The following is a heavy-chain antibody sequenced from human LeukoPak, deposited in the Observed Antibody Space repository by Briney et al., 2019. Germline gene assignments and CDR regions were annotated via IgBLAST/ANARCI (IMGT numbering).Heavy chain of an antibody. J-gene: IGHJ4*02. CDR1: GYTFTGYY. CDR3: ARGPRYCSGGTCYSGTVRG. Sequence: ASVKVSCKASGYTFTGYYMHWMRQAPGQGLEWMGWINPNSGNTASAQRFQGRVTMTRNTSISTAYMELSSLRFEDTAVYYCARGPRYCSGGTCYSGTVRGWGQGTLVTVSS. D-gene: IGHD2-15*01. CDR2: INPNSGNT. V-gene: IGHV1-8*02.